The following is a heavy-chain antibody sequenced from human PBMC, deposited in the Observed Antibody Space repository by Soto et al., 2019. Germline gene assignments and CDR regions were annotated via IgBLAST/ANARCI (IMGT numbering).Heavy chain of an antibody. CDR1: GFTFSSYA. V-gene: IGHV3-23*01. CDR2: INSNGRNT. J-gene: IGHJ3*02. CDR3: AKVLGSPHDAFDI. D-gene: IGHD3-10*01. Sequence: EVQLLESGGGLVQPGGSLRLSCAASGFTFSSYAMGWVRQAPGKGLEWVSSINSNGRNTYHADSVKGRFTISRDNSKNMVYLQMNSLRAEDTAVHHCAKVLGSPHDAFDIWGQGIMVTVSS.